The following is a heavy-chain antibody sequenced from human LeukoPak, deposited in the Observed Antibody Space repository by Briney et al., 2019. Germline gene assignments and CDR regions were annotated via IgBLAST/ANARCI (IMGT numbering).Heavy chain of an antibody. J-gene: IGHJ4*02. V-gene: IGHV3-7*03. CDR1: GFTSSSSW. Sequence: GGSLRLSCVVSGFTSSSSWMNWVRQAPGKGLEWVANIKQDGSETYYVDSVKGRFTISRDNAKNSLFLQTNSLRADDTAVYYCARDSGWFRFDYWGQGTLVTVSS. D-gene: IGHD6-13*01. CDR2: IKQDGSET. CDR3: ARDSGWFRFDY.